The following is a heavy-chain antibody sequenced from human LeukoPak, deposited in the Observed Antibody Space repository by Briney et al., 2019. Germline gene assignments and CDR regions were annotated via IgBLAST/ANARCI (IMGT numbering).Heavy chain of an antibody. D-gene: IGHD4-17*01. Sequence: SSQTLSLTCTVSGGSISGSDFYWTWIRQPPGKALEWVGYVYFGDVTDYTPSLKSRASISLDTSKNQFSLRLSSVTAADTAIYYCATYDYGEEDAFDIWGQGTMVTVSS. CDR1: GGSISGSDFY. V-gene: IGHV4-30-4*08. J-gene: IGHJ3*02. CDR3: ATYDYGEEDAFDI. CDR2: VYFGDVT.